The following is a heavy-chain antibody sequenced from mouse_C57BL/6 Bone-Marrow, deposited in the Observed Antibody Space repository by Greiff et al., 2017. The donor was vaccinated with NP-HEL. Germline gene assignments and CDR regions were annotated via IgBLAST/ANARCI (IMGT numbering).Heavy chain of an antibody. Sequence: VQLKESGPELVKPGASVKMSCKASGYTFTDYNMHWVKQSHGKSLEWIGYINPNNGGTSYNQKFKGKATLTVNKSSSTAYMELRSLTSEDSAVYYCARWNGSSYVGVWFAYWGQGTLVTVSA. D-gene: IGHD1-1*01. CDR3: ARWNGSSYVGVWFAY. V-gene: IGHV1-22*01. CDR2: INPNNGGT. CDR1: GYTFTDYN. J-gene: IGHJ3*01.